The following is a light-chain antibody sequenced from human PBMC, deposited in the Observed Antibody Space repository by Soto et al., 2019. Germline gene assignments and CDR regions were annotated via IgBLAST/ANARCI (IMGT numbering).Light chain of an antibody. CDR3: QQIYSTPPT. V-gene: IGKV1-39*01. J-gene: IGKJ1*01. CDR2: RVS. CDR1: QSITNN. Sequence: DIQMTQSPSSLSASVRERVTIACRASQSITNNLNWYQQKPGRAPKLLIYRVSNLQSGVPPRFSGSGSGTDFTLTISGLQPDDFATYYCQQIYSTPPTFGQGTKVE.